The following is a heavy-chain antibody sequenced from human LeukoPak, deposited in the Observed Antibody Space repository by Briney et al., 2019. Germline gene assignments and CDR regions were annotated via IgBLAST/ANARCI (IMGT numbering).Heavy chain of an antibody. CDR3: AKAIVGAAFDY. V-gene: IGHV3-30*18. J-gene: IGHJ4*02. CDR1: GFTFSSYG. Sequence: GGSLRLSCAASGFTFSSYGMHWVRQAPGKGLEWVAVISYNGSNKYYADSVKGRFTISRDNSKNTLYLQMNSLRAEDTAVYYCAKAIVGAAFDYWGQGTLVTVSS. CDR2: ISYNGSNK. D-gene: IGHD1-26*01.